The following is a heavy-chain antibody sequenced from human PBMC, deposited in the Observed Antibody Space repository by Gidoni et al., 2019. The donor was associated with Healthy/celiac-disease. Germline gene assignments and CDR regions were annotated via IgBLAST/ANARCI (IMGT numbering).Heavy chain of an antibody. CDR2: ISSSSSYT. J-gene: IGHJ4*02. Sequence: QVQLVESGGGLVKPGGSLRTSCASSGFTFRDSYMRWIRQAPGKGLEWVSYISSSSSYTNYADSVKGRFTISRDNAKNSLYLQMNSLRAEDTAVYYCARDHIVVVPAAMRNFDYWGQGTLVTVSS. CDR3: ARDHIVVVPAAMRNFDY. V-gene: IGHV3-11*05. CDR1: GFTFRDSY. D-gene: IGHD2-2*01.